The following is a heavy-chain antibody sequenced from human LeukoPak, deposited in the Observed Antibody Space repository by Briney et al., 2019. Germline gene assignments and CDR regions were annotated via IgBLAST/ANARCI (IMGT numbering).Heavy chain of an antibody. CDR1: SYSFTIYG. D-gene: IGHD3-3*01. Sequence: ASVTVSCKASSYSFTIYGFSWVRQAPGQGREWMGWISAYNGNTKYAQKLQGRVTMTTDTSTSTAYMELRSLRSDDTAVYYCARDMFPGSSGVVIKNMDIWGKGTTVTVSS. J-gene: IGHJ6*03. V-gene: IGHV1-18*01. CDR2: ISAYNGNT. CDR3: ARDMFPGSSGVVIKNMDI.